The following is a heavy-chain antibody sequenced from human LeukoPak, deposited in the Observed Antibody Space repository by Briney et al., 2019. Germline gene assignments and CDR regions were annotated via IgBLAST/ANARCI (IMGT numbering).Heavy chain of an antibody. V-gene: IGHV4-4*02. J-gene: IGHJ4*02. CDR1: GGSISSSNW. CDR3: AREGGGSGSNKYYLDY. CDR2: IYHSGST. Sequence: KASGTLSLTCAVSGGSISSSNWWSWVRQPPGKGLEWIGEIYHSGSTNYNPSLKSRVTISVDKSKNQFSLKLSSVTAADTAVYYGAREGGGSGSNKYYLDYWGQGTLVTVSS. D-gene: IGHD3-10*01.